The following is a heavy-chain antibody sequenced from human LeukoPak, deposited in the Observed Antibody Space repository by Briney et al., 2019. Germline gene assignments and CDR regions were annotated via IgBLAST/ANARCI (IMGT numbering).Heavy chain of an antibody. CDR2: SHTGGSI. CDR1: GVSISGFY. V-gene: IGHV4-4*08. Sequence: SETLSLTCTVSGVSISGFYWNWIRQPPRKGLEWVGYSHTGGSISSNPSLNSRVAFSMDTSKNQVSLRLNSVTATDTAVYYCARRRGGFGEGEFDYWGQGIRVTVST. J-gene: IGHJ4*02. CDR3: ARRRGGFGEGEFDY. D-gene: IGHD3-10*01.